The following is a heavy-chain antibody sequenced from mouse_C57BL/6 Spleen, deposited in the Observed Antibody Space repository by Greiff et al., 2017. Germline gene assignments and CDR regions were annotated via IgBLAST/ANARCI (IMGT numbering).Heavy chain of an antibody. CDR2: INPNNGGT. CDR1: GYTFTDYN. J-gene: IGHJ1*03. V-gene: IGHV1-18*01. CDR3: AREVLTGMRYCDV. D-gene: IGHD4-1*01. Sequence: EVQGVESGPELVKPGASVKIPCKASGYTFTDYNMDWVKQSHGKSLEWIGDINPNNGGTIYNQKFKGKATLTVDKSSSTAYRELGSLTSEDTAVYYCAREVLTGMRYCDVWGTGTTVTVSS.